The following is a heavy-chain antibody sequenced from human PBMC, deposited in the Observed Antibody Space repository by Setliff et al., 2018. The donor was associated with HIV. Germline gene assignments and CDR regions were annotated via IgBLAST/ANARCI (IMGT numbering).Heavy chain of an antibody. Sequence: SETLSLTCAVYDGSFSGYYWSWIRQPPGKGLVWVGEIDHSGSTNYNPSLKSRVTISVDTSKKQFSLRLSSVTAADTAVYFCARALANWVGRRAFDIWGQGTMVTVSS. CDR3: ARALANWVGRRAFDI. J-gene: IGHJ3*02. D-gene: IGHD1-1*01. CDR2: IDHSGST. CDR1: DGSFSGYY. V-gene: IGHV4-34*01.